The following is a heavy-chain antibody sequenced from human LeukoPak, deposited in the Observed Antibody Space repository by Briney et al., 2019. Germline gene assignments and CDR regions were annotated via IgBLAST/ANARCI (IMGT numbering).Heavy chain of an antibody. CDR3: ARAEWFGDPDAFDI. CDR2: INSDGSST. J-gene: IGHJ3*02. CDR1: GFTFSSYW. V-gene: IGHV3-74*01. D-gene: IGHD3-10*01. Sequence: GSLRLSCAASGFTFSSYWMHWVRQAPGKGLVWVSRINSDGSSTSYADSVKGRFTISRGNAKNTLYLQMNSLRAKDTAVYYCARAEWFGDPDAFDIWGQGTMVTVSS.